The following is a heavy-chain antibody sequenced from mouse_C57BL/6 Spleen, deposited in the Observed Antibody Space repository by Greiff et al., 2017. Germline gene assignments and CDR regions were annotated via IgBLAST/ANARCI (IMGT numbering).Heavy chain of an antibody. CDR3: ARSEGTLYYFDG. J-gene: IGHJ2*01. CDR1: GYTFTSYW. D-gene: IGHD5-1*01. V-gene: IGHV1-50*01. Sequence: VKLQQPGAELVKPGASVKLSCKASGYTFTSYWMQWVKQRPGQGLEWIGEIDPSDSYTNYNQKFKGKATLTVDTSSSTAYMQLSSLTSEDSAVYYCARSEGTLYYFDGWGQGTTLTVSS. CDR2: IDPSDSYT.